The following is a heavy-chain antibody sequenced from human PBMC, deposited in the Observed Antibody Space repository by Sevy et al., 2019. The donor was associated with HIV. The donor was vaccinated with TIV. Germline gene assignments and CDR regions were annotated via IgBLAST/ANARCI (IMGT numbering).Heavy chain of an antibody. V-gene: IGHV1-18*01. CDR3: TRDTWELLTGIAYYYSGMDV. D-gene: IGHD1-26*01. J-gene: IGHJ6*02. CDR2: ISPYDGDT. Sequence: ASVKVSCQSSGYNFNIYTIHWVRQARGQDLEWVGRISPYDGDTDYAHNFHGRVSLTMDTSTSTAYLGLTSLRSDDTAVYFCTRDTWELLTGIAYYYSGMDVWGQGTTVTVSS. CDR1: GYNFNIYT.